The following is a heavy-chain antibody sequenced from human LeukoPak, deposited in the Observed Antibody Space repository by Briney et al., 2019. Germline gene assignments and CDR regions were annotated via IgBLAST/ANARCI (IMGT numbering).Heavy chain of an antibody. CDR1: GFTFDDYA. CDR2: ISWNSGSI. J-gene: IGHJ4*02. D-gene: IGHD3-22*01. V-gene: IGHV3-9*03. Sequence: GGSLRLSCAASGFTFDDYAMHWVRQAPGKGLEWVSGISWNSGSIGYADSVKGRFTISRDNAKNPLYLQMNSLRAEDMALYYCAKEDDSSGYYPHFDYWGQGTLVTASS. CDR3: AKEDDSSGYYPHFDY.